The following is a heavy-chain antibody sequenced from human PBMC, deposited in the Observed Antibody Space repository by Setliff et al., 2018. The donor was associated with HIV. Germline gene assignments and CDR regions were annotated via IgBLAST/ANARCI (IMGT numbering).Heavy chain of an antibody. Sequence: PGGSLRLSCAASGFAFSGHQMSWVRQAPGKGLEWVAKIKQDGSEKYYVDSVKGRFTISRDNAKNSLSLQMISLRAEDTAVYYCAREGRVREVGETIQYYNYMDVWGKGTTVTVSS. V-gene: IGHV3-7*01. D-gene: IGHD1-26*01. J-gene: IGHJ6*03. CDR2: IKQDGSEK. CDR1: GFAFSGHQ. CDR3: AREGRVREVGETIQYYNYMDV.